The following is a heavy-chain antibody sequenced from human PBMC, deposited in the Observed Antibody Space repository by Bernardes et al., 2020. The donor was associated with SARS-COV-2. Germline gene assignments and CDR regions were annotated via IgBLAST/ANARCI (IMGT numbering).Heavy chain of an antibody. Sequence: GGSLRLSCAGSGFTYSSDGMHWVRQAPGKGLEWVAVISDDGSNKYYADSVKGRFTISRDNSKNSLYLQMNSLRAEDTALYYCAKDMVPVAAAGTPYGMDVWGQGTTVTVSS. CDR3: AKDMVPVAAAGTPYGMDV. CDR1: GFTYSSDG. J-gene: IGHJ6*02. V-gene: IGHV3-30*18. D-gene: IGHD6-13*01. CDR2: ISDDGSNK.